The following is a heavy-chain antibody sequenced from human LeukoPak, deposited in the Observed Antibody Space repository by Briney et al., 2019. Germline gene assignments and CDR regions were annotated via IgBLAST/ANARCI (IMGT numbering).Heavy chain of an antibody. CDR1: EYTFTSYA. V-gene: IGHV1-3*01. CDR3: AAGYYLTRY. Sequence: ASVKVSCKASEYTFTSYAIHWVRQAPGQRLEWMGWINAGNGDTKYSQEFQGRLTITRDTSATTAYMELSSLTSEDTAVYYCAAGYYLTRYWGQGTLVTVSS. CDR2: INAGNGDT. D-gene: IGHD3-9*01. J-gene: IGHJ4*02.